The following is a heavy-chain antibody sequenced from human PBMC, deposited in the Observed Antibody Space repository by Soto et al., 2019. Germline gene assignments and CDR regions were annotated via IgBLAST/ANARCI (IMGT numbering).Heavy chain of an antibody. Sequence: EVQLLESGGGLVQPGGSLRLSCAASGFTFSSYAMSWVRQAPGKGLEWVSAISGSGGSTYYADSVKGRFTISRDNSKNTLYLQMNSLRAEDTAVYYCAKSRETVSYVGGTVFDDWGQGTLITVSS. CDR2: ISGSGGST. CDR3: AKSRETVSYVGGTVFDD. J-gene: IGHJ4*02. CDR1: GFTFSSYA. D-gene: IGHD3-16*01. V-gene: IGHV3-23*01.